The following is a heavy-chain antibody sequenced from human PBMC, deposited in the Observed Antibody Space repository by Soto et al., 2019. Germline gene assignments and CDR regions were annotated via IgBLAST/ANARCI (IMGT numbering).Heavy chain of an antibody. Sequence: QVQLVQSGAEVKKPGASVKVSCKASGYTFTSYYMHWVRQAPGQGLEWMGIINPSGGSTSYAQKLQGRVTMTRDTSTSTVYMELSGPRSEDTAVYYCARNDYVGGSYPWYYYGMDVWGQGTTVTVSS. CDR1: GYTFTSYY. CDR3: ARNDYVGGSYPWYYYGMDV. D-gene: IGHD3-16*01. CDR2: INPSGGST. J-gene: IGHJ6*02. V-gene: IGHV1-46*04.